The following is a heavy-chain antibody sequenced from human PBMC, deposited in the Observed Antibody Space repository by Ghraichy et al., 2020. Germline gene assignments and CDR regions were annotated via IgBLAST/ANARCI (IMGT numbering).Heavy chain of an antibody. CDR2: IKQDGSER. CDR1: GFTFSDYW. V-gene: IGHV3-7*01. CDR3: ARVTYYYDSSGSKYCFGMGV. D-gene: IGHD3-22*01. J-gene: IGHJ6*02. Sequence: GGSLRLSCAASGFTFSDYWMSWVRQAPGKGLEWVANIKQDGSERYYVGSVKGRFTFSRDNAENSLYLQMNSLRVEDTAVYYCARVTYYYDSSGSKYCFGMGVWGQGATVTLS.